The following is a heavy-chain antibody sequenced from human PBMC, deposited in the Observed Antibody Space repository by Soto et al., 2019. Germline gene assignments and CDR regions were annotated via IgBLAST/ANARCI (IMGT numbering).Heavy chain of an antibody. CDR2: FYYSGST. V-gene: IGHV4-39*01. CDR3: ARQVVDGTVAGAGSFDS. CDR1: GGSISSTSHY. Sequence: SETLSLTCTVSGGSISSTSHYWVWIRQPPGKGLEWIGSFYYSGSTYYNPSLKSRVTISVDTSENQFSLKLISVTAADTAVYFCARQVVDGTVAGAGSFDSWSQGTLVTVSS. J-gene: IGHJ4*02. D-gene: IGHD6-19*01.